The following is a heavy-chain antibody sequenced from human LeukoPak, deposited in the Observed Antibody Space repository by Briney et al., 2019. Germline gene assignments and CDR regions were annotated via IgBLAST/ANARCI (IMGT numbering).Heavy chain of an antibody. Sequence: GASVKVSCKASVFTFTSSAMQWVRQARGQRLEWIGWIVVGSGNTNYAQKFQERVTITRDMSTSTAYMELSSLRSEDTAVYYCAAEDYYDSSGYYYWGQGTLVTVSS. CDR1: VFTFTSSA. D-gene: IGHD3-22*01. V-gene: IGHV1-58*02. CDR3: AAEDYYDSSGYYY. J-gene: IGHJ4*02. CDR2: IVVGSGNT.